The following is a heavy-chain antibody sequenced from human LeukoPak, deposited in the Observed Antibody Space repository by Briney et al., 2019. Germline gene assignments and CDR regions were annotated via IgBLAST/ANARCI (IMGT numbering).Heavy chain of an antibody. Sequence: GGSLRLSCVASGFAFGRNYMSWVRQAPGKGLECVSLIYSGGAIRYADSVKDRFTISRDSSKNTLFLQMNDLTVEDTARYYCARRPGNWGQGILVTVSS. V-gene: IGHV3-53*01. CDR1: GFAFGRNY. J-gene: IGHJ4*02. D-gene: IGHD1-14*01. CDR2: IYSGGAI. CDR3: ARRPGN.